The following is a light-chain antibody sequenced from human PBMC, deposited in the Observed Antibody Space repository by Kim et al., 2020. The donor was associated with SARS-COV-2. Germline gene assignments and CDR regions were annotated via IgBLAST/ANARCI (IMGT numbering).Light chain of an antibody. J-gene: IGLJ1*01. CDR1: KLRDKY. CDR2: QDT. CDR3: QAWDSSTYV. Sequence: SYELTQPPSVSVSPGQTADITCSGDKLRDKYVCWYQHKPGQAPVVVIYQDTRRPSGIPERFSGSKSGNTATLTISGTQAMDEADYDCQAWDSSTYVFGSG. V-gene: IGLV3-1*01.